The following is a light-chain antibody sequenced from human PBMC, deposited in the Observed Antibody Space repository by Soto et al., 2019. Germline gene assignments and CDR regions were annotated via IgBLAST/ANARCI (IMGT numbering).Light chain of an antibody. J-gene: IGKJ1*01. Sequence: EIVMTQSPATLSVSPGERVTLSCRASQSLTSNLAWYQHKPGQSPRLLIYGAAARATGIPARFSGSGSGAEYTLNISSLQSEDFAVYYCQQYDKWPRTFGQGTKVDIK. V-gene: IGKV3-15*01. CDR3: QQYDKWPRT. CDR2: GAA. CDR1: QSLTSN.